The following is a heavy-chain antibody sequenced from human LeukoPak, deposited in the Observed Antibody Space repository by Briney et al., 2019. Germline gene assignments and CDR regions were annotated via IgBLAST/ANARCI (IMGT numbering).Heavy chain of an antibody. CDR2: INHSGRT. CDR3: ARAGFGELSHFDY. V-gene: IGHV4-34*01. J-gene: IGHJ4*02. CDR1: GGSFSGDY. D-gene: IGHD3-10*01. Sequence: PSETLSLTCVVYGGSFSGDYWSWIRQPPGRGLEWIGEINHSGRTNYNPSLKSRVTISVDTSKNQFSLKLSSVTAADTAVYYCARAGFGELSHFDYWGQGTLVTVSS.